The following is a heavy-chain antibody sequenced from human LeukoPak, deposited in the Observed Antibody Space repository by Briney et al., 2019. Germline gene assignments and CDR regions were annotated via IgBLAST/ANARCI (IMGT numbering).Heavy chain of an antibody. V-gene: IGHV3-23*01. D-gene: IGHD1-26*01. CDR3: VKDYRVGSSPAFGDF. CDR2: LIENGATT. J-gene: IGHJ4*02. Sequence: GGSLRLSCAASGFTFRSHAMSWVRQAPGKGLEWVSGLIENGATTYYADSVKGRFSISRDNSMNTVYLQMNNLRAEDTAVYYCVKDYRVGSSPAFGDFWGQGTLVTVSS. CDR1: GFTFRSHA.